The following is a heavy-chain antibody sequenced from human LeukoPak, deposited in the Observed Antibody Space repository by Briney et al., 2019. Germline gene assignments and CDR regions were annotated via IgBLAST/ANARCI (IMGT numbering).Heavy chain of an antibody. CDR2: INHVGSA. Sequence: SETLSLTCAVYGGSFNAYLWTWIRQFPGKGPEWVGEINHVGSATYNPSLKSRVTISIDASKNQFSLKLTAVTAADTAVYFCARAPYYYDGDGYYYPETAYWGQGTLVAVSS. D-gene: IGHD3-22*01. CDR3: ARAPYYYDGDGYYYPETAY. J-gene: IGHJ4*02. CDR1: GGSFNAYL. V-gene: IGHV4-34*01.